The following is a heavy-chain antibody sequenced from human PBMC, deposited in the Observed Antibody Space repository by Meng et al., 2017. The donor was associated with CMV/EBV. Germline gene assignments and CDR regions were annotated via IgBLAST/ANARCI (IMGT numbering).Heavy chain of an antibody. J-gene: IGHJ4*02. CDR1: RFTFSSYG. V-gene: IGHV3-30*02. Sequence: GGSLRLSCAASRFTFSSYGMHWVRQAPGKGLEWVAFIRYDGSNKYYADSVKGRFTISRDNSKNTLYLQMNSLRAEDTAVYYCAKDKQYYDSSGWIDYWGQGTLVTVSS. CDR3: AKDKQYYDSSGWIDY. D-gene: IGHD3-22*01. CDR2: IRYDGSNK.